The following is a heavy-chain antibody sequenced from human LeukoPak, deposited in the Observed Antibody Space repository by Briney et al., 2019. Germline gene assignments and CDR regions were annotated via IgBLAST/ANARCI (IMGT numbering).Heavy chain of an antibody. CDR3: AREDCSGTSCSEYV. J-gene: IGHJ6*02. Sequence: PSETLSLTCTVSGDSISSYYWSWIRQSPGKGLEWIGYIYYNGSTNYNPSLKSRVTISVDTSKNQFSLKLSSVTAADTAVYYCAREDCSGTSCSEYVWGQGTTVTVSS. D-gene: IGHD2-2*01. CDR2: IYYNGST. CDR1: GDSISSYY. V-gene: IGHV4-59*01.